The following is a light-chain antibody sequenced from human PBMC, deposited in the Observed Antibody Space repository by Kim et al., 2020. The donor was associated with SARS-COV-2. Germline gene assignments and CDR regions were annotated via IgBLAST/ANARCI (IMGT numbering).Light chain of an antibody. CDR2: GAS. CDR3: QKYNSAPPWT. V-gene: IGKV1-27*01. Sequence: SVGERVTITCRASQDISYYLAWYQHKPGEAPKPLIFGASTLQSGVPSRFSGSGSGTDFSLTISSLQPDDVATYYCQKYNSAPPWTFGQGTKVDIK. J-gene: IGKJ1*01. CDR1: QDISYY.